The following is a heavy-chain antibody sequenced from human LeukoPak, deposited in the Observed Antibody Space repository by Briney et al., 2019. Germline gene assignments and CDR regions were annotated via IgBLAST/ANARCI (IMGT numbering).Heavy chain of an antibody. D-gene: IGHD2-2*01. V-gene: IGHV4-30-2*01. J-gene: IGHJ5*02. CDR1: GGSISSGGYY. Sequence: SETLSLTCTVSGGSISSGGYYWSWIRQPPGKGLEWIGYIYHSGSTYYNPSLKSRVTISVDRSKNQFSLKLSSVTAADTAVYYCARADIVVVPAALDPWGQGTLVTVSS. CDR2: IYHSGST. CDR3: ARADIVVVPAALDP.